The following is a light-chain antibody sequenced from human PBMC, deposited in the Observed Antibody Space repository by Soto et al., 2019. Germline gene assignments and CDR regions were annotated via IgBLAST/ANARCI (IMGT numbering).Light chain of an antibody. CDR2: GVT. Sequence: QSALTQPASVSGSPGQSITISCSGTSSDIGAYEYVSWYQQHPGKAPKLIIHGVTHRPSGVSTRFSASKSAYTASLTISGLQAEDEADYYCSSFTTNYFYVFGPGTQLTVL. CDR3: SSFTTNYFYV. V-gene: IGLV2-14*01. CDR1: SSDIGAYEY. J-gene: IGLJ1*01.